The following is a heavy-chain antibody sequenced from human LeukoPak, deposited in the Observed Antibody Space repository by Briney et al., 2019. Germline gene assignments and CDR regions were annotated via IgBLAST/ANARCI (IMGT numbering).Heavy chain of an antibody. J-gene: IGHJ4*02. CDR1: GFTFSTYW. Sequence: PGGSLRLSCAASGFTFSTYWLTWVRQAPGKGLEWVANIKKDGSEKYYVDSVKSRFTISRDNAKSSLYLQMNSLRAEDTAVYYCARGRGNSSSWYFDYWGQGTLVTVSS. V-gene: IGHV3-7*01. CDR3: ARGRGNSSSWYFDY. D-gene: IGHD6-13*01. CDR2: IKKDGSEK.